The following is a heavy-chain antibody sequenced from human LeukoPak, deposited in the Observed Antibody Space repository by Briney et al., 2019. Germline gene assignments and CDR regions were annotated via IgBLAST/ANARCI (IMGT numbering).Heavy chain of an antibody. CDR2: ISAYNGNT. V-gene: IGHV1-18*01. Sequence: ASVKVSCKASGYTFTSYDINWVRQATGQGLEWMGWISAYNGNTNYAQKLQGRVTMTTDTSTSTAYMELRSLRSDDTAVYYCARGLRRGYSYGSPYYYYMDVWGKGTTVTISS. J-gene: IGHJ6*03. D-gene: IGHD5-18*01. CDR1: GYTFTSYD. CDR3: ARGLRRGYSYGSPYYYYMDV.